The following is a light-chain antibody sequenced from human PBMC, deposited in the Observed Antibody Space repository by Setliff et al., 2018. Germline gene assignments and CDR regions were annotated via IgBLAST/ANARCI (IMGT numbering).Light chain of an antibody. J-gene: IGLJ1*01. V-gene: IGLV2-8*01. CDR1: SGDVGAYNF. Sequence: QSALTQPASVSGSPGQSITISCTGTSGDVGAYNFVSWYQQHPGKAPKLIIYEVSKRPSGVPDRFSGSKSGNTASLTVSGLQAEDEADYYCSSYAASYNPYVFGTGTKVTVL. CDR3: SSYAASYNPYV. CDR2: EVS.